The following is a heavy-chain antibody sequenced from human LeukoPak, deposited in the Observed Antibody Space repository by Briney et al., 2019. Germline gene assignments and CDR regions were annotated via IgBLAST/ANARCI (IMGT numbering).Heavy chain of an antibody. CDR1: DGSINSYY. CDR3: ARDRAYSDYKGTTYYFDY. D-gene: IGHD3-10*01. V-gene: IGHV4-4*07. J-gene: IGHJ4*02. CDR2: MYTSGST. Sequence: SETLSLTCTVSDGSINSYYWSWIRQPAGKGLEWIGRMYTSGSTNYNPSLKSRVTMSVDTSKNQFSLKLSSVTAADTAVYYCARDRAYSDYKGTTYYFDYWGQGTLVTVSS.